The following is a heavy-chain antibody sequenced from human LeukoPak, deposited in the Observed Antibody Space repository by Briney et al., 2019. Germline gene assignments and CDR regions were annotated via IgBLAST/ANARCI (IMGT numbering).Heavy chain of an antibody. J-gene: IGHJ4*02. CDR2: ISGSGGST. D-gene: IGHD6-13*01. Sequence: GGSLRLSCAASGFTFSSYAMSWVRQAPGKGLEWVSAISGSGGSTYYADSVKGRFTISRDNSKNTLYLQMNSLRAEDTAVYYCAKDTIAAAGTSLHGFDYWGQGTLVTVSS. CDR3: AKDTIAAAGTSLHGFDY. CDR1: GFTFSSYA. V-gene: IGHV3-23*01.